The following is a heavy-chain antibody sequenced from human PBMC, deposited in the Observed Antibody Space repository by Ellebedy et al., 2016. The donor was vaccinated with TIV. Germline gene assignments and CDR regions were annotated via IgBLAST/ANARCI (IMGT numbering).Heavy chain of an antibody. J-gene: IGHJ5*02. D-gene: IGHD4-17*01. V-gene: IGHV3-7*01. Sequence: GGSLRLSCAASGFTFRSYWMGWVRQAPGKGLEWVANIYQDGSQKYYVDSVQGRFTISRDNAKNSLYLQMTSLKVEDTAVYYCARRGSYGDYAVQINSWFDRWGRGTLVTVSS. CDR3: ARRGSYGDYAVQINSWFDR. CDR2: IYQDGSQK. CDR1: GFTFRSYW.